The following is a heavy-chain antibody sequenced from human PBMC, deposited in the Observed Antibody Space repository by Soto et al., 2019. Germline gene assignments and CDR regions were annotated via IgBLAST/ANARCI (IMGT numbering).Heavy chain of an antibody. CDR1: GFTFSSYA. J-gene: IGHJ6*02. D-gene: IGHD3-10*01. CDR3: ARAWRVVRGVITNPYYHYGMDV. V-gene: IGHV3-30-3*01. Sequence: QVQLVESGGGVVQPGRSLRLSCAASGFTFSSYAMHWVRQAPGKGLEWVAVISYDGNNKYYADSVKGRFTISRDNSKNTLYLQMNSLRAEDTALYYCARAWRVVRGVITNPYYHYGMDVWGPGTTVTVSS. CDR2: ISYDGNNK.